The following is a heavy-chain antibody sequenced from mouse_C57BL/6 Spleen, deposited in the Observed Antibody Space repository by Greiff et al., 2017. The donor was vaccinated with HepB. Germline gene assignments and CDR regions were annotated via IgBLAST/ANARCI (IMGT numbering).Heavy chain of an antibody. CDR2: IDPETGGT. D-gene: IGHD1-1*02. CDR3: TRGGTKVYYFDY. Sequence: VQLQQSGAELVRPGASVTLSCKASGYTFTDYEMHWVKQTPVHGLEWIGAIDPETGGTAYNQKFKGKAILTADKSSSTAYMELRSLTSEDSAVYYCTRGGTKVYYFDYWGQGTTLTVSS. V-gene: IGHV1-15*01. J-gene: IGHJ2*01. CDR1: GYTFTDYE.